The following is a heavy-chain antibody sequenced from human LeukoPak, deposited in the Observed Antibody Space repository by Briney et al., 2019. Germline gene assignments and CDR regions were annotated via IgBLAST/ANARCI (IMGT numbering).Heavy chain of an antibody. CDR3: AREGGSYDSSGHYQAYDAFDI. CDR2: INQDGSEK. Sequence: GGSLRLSCAVSGFTFSNYWMSWARQAPGKGLEWVATINQDGSEKYYVDSVKGRFTISRDNAKKSLYLQMNSLRAEDTAVYYCAREGGSYDSSGHYQAYDAFDIWGQGTMVTVSS. J-gene: IGHJ3*02. CDR1: GFTFSNYW. V-gene: IGHV3-7*05. D-gene: IGHD3-22*01.